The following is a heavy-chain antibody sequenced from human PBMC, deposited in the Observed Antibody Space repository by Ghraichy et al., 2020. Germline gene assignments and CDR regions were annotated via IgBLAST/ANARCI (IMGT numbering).Heavy chain of an antibody. CDR1: GGYISSYY. CDR3: AGGELGYCSGGSCYKYPYYYYYGMDV. V-gene: IGHV4-4*07. Sequence: SETLSLTCTVSGGYISSYYWSWIRQPAGKGLEWIGRIYTSGSTNYNPSLKSRVTMSVETSKNQFSLKLSSVTAADTAVYYCAGGELGYCSGGSCYKYPYYYYYGMDVWGQGTTVTVSS. J-gene: IGHJ6*02. D-gene: IGHD2-15*01. CDR2: IYTSGST.